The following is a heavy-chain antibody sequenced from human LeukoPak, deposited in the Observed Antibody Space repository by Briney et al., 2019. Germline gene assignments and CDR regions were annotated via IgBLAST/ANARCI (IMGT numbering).Heavy chain of an antibody. J-gene: IGHJ3*02. CDR2: IIPIFGTA. V-gene: IGHV1-69*13. CDR1: GYTFTSYG. Sequence: SVKVSCKASGYTFTSYGISWVRQAPGQGLEWMGGIIPIFGTANYAQKFQGRVTITADESTSTAYMELSSLRSEDTAVYYCARASPRRINDAFDIWGQGTMVTVSS. CDR3: ARASPRRINDAFDI. D-gene: IGHD2-15*01.